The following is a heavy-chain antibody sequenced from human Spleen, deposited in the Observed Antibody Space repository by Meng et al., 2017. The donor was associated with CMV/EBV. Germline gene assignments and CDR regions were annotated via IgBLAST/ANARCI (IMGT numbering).Heavy chain of an antibody. CDR1: GFTFSDYY. CDR3: AREVSNAFDI. D-gene: IGHD2/OR15-2a*01. CDR2: ISSSGSTI. V-gene: IGHV3-11*01. J-gene: IGHJ3*02. Sequence: GESLKISCAASGFTFSDYYMSWIRQAPGKGLEWVSYISSSGSTIDYADSVKGRFTISRDNAKNSLYLQMNSLRAEDTAVYYCAREVSNAFDIWGQGTMVTVSS.